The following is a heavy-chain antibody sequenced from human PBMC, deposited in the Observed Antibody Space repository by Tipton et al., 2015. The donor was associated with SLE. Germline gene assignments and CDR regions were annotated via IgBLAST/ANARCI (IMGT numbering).Heavy chain of an antibody. CDR2: IVPIFGTV. CDR1: GDTFSSHS. V-gene: IGHV1-69*05. D-gene: IGHD3-10*01. CDR3: AKDGNYHGSGSYGSWFDS. Sequence: QLVQSEAEVKKPGSSVRVSCTASGDTFSSHSFTWVRQAPGQGFEWMGGIVPIFGTVHYALKFQDRVAITTDESRTTSYMDLSSLTSEDTAVYYCAKDGNYHGSGSYGSWFDSWGQGTLVSVSS. J-gene: IGHJ5*01.